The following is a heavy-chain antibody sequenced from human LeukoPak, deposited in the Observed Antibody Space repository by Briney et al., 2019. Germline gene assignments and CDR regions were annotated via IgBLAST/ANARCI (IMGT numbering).Heavy chain of an antibody. CDR2: INPNSGGT. CDR1: GYTFTSYG. Sequence: ASVKVSCKASGYTFTSYGISWVRQAPGQGLEWMGWINPNSGGTNYAQKFQGRVTMTRDTSISTAYMELSRLRSDDTAVYYCARDNGVTMVRGVVIMGLEWHDYYFDYWGQGTLVTVSS. CDR3: ARDNGVTMVRGVVIMGLEWHDYYFDY. D-gene: IGHD3-10*01. J-gene: IGHJ4*02. V-gene: IGHV1-2*02.